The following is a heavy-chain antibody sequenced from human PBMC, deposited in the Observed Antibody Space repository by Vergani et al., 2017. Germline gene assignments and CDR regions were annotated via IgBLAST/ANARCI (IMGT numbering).Heavy chain of an antibody. J-gene: IGHJ6*02. CDR2: IYYSGST. V-gene: IGHV4-59*01. CDR3: AVAPRPHYSGYDIYYYYGMDV. Sequence: QVQLQESGPGLVKPSETLSLTCTVSGGSISSYYWSWIWQPPGKGLEWIGYIYYSGSTNYNPSLKSRVTISVDTSKNQFSLNLSSVTAADTAVYYCAVAPRPHYSGYDIYYYYGMDVWGQGTTVTVSS. CDR1: GGSISSYY. D-gene: IGHD5-12*01.